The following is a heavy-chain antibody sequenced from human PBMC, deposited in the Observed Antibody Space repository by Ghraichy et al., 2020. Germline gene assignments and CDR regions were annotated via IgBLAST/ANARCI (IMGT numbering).Heavy chain of an antibody. CDR3: ASTRYRSGWFWLPPY. V-gene: IGHV4-30-4*01. CDR1: GGSISSGDYY. Sequence: SETLSLTCTVSGGSISSGDYYWSWIRQPPGKGLEWIGYIYYSGSTYYNPSLKSRVTISVDTSKNQFSLKLSSVTAADTAVYYCASTRYRSGWFWLPPYWGQGTLVTGSS. CDR2: IYYSGST. J-gene: IGHJ4*02. D-gene: IGHD6-19*01.